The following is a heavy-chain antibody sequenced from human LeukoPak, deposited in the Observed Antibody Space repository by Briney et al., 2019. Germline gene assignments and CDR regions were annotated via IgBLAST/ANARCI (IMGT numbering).Heavy chain of an antibody. Sequence: GGSLRLSCAASGFTFSSYAMSWVRQAPGKGLGWVSAISGSGGSTYYADSVKGRFTISRDNSKNTLYLQTNSLRAEDTAVYYCAKDKRSGYDFWSGYPAFDYWGQGTLVTVSS. D-gene: IGHD3-3*01. J-gene: IGHJ4*02. V-gene: IGHV3-23*01. CDR3: AKDKRSGYDFWSGYPAFDY. CDR2: ISGSGGST. CDR1: GFTFSSYA.